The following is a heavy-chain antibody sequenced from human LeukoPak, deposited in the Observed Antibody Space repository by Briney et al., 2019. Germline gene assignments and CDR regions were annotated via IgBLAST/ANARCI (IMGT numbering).Heavy chain of an antibody. J-gene: IGHJ6*03. CDR1: GGTFSSYA. V-gene: IGHV1-46*01. CDR3: ARARLDFWSGYSGYYYMDV. Sequence: ASVKVSCKASGGTFSSYAISWVRQAPGQGLEWMGIINPSGGSTSYAQKFQGRVTMTRDTSTSTVYMELSSLRSEDTAVYYCARARLDFWSGYSGYYYMDVWGKGTTVTVSS. D-gene: IGHD3-3*01. CDR2: INPSGGST.